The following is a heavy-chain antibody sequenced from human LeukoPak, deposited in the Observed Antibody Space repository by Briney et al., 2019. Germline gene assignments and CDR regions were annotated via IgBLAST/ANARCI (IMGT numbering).Heavy chain of an antibody. J-gene: IGHJ4*02. CDR2: INPSGDST. V-gene: IGHV1-46*01. CDR1: GYTFTSYD. Sequence: ASVKVSCKASGYTFTSYDMHWVRQAPGQGLEWMGIINPSGDSTNYAQKLQGRVTMTTDTSTSTAYMELRSLRSDDTAVYYCARGPPHYYGSGSYYLFDYWGQGTLVTVSS. D-gene: IGHD3-10*01. CDR3: ARGPPHYYGSGSYYLFDY.